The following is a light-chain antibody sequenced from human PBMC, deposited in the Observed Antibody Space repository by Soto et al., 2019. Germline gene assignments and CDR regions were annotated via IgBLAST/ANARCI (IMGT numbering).Light chain of an antibody. CDR3: QHYGNSLWT. CDR1: QDIGNY. CDR2: DPS. V-gene: IGKV1-33*01. Sequence: DIQMTQSPSSLYASVGDRVTITCQASQDIGNYLNWYQQKPGRAPKLLIYDPSNLETGVPSRFSGSGSGTDFTLTISSLEPEDFAVYYCQHYGNSLWTFGQGTRLEIK. J-gene: IGKJ5*01.